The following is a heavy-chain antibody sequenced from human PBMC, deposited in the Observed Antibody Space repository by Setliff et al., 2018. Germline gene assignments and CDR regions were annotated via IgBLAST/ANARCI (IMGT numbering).Heavy chain of an antibody. CDR2: FDPEDEET. CDR3: TRDFLGATASFDI. J-gene: IGHJ3*02. Sequence: ASVKVSCKVSGYRLIEVSMHWVRQAPGKGLEWMGGFDPEDEETIYAQKFQGRVTMTEDTSTDTAYMELSTLRSEDTAVYYCTRDFLGATASFDIWGQGTMVTVSS. V-gene: IGHV1-24*01. CDR1: GYRLIEVS. D-gene: IGHD3-3*01.